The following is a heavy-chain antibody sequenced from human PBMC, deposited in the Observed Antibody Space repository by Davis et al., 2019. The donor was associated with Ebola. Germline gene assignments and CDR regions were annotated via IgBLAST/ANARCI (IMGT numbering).Heavy chain of an antibody. D-gene: IGHD1/OR15-1a*01. CDR3: VTENWYRFES. J-gene: IGHJ4*02. V-gene: IGHV3-72*01. CDR1: GFTFSAWY. Sequence: GGSLRLSCAVSGFTFSAWYMDWVRLTPGKGLEWVGLSRNQDSRYNTEYAASVRGRFTISRDDSEKSLYLQMNSLTTEDTAVYYCVTENWYRFESWGQGTLVTVSS. CDR2: SRNQDSRYNT.